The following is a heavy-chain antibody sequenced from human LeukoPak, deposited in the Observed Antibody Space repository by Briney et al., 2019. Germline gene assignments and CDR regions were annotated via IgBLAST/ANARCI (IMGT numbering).Heavy chain of an antibody. Sequence: GSSVKVSCTASGGTFSSYAISWVRQAPGQGLEWMGGIIPIFGTADYAQKFQGRVTITTDESTSTAYMELSSLRSEDTAVYYCARGGRLVYYMDVWGKGTTVTVSS. J-gene: IGHJ6*03. D-gene: IGHD3-9*01. CDR3: ARGGRLVYYMDV. CDR1: GGTFSSYA. V-gene: IGHV1-69*05. CDR2: IIPIFGTA.